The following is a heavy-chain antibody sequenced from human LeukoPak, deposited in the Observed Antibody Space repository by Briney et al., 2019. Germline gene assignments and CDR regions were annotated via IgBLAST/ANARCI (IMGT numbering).Heavy chain of an antibody. CDR3: ARDKDYGSGSYYFDY. Sequence: ASVKVSCKASGYTFTGYYIHWVRQAPGQGLEWMGIVSPSGAYTSYAQKFQGRITMTRDTSTSTVYMELNSLRSEDTAVYYCARDKDYGSGSYYFDYWGQGTLVTVSS. J-gene: IGHJ4*02. CDR2: VSPSGAYT. V-gene: IGHV1-46*01. D-gene: IGHD3-10*01. CDR1: GYTFTGYY.